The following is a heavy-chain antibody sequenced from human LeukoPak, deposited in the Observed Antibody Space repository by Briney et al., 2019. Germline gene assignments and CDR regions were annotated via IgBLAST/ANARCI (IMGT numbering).Heavy chain of an antibody. CDR3: AREKRLVTARGTFDY. V-gene: IGHV3-30*02. J-gene: IGHJ4*02. D-gene: IGHD4-23*01. Sequence: GGSLRLSCAASGFTFSNYWMNWVRQAPGKGLEWVAFIRFDGNDKFYTKSVKGRFTISKDTSRSTLYLQMNSLRLEDTAVYYCAREKRLVTARGTFDYWGQGTLDTVSS. CDR2: IRFDGNDK. CDR1: GFTFSNYW.